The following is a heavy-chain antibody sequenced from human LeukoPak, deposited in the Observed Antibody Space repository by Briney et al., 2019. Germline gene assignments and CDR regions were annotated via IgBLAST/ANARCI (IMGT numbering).Heavy chain of an antibody. D-gene: IGHD2-15*01. J-gene: IGHJ4*02. CDR1: GFSFNSYW. Sequence: PGGSLRLSCAASGFSFNSYWMNWVRQAPGKGLEWVANINQNGNEKYYVESVKGRFTISRDNAKNSLYLQMSSLRAEDAAVYYCARVIGGSCYGNPCDYWGQGTLVTVSS. V-gene: IGHV3-7*03. CDR2: INQNGNEK. CDR3: ARVIGGSCYGNPCDY.